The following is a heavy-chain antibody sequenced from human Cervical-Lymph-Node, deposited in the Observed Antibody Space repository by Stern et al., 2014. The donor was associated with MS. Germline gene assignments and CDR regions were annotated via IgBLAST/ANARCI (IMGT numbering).Heavy chain of an antibody. CDR2: IIPICGTA. J-gene: IGHJ6*02. D-gene: IGHD4-11*01. Sequence: VQLVESGAEVKKPGSSVKVSCQASGGTFSSYPISWVRQAPGQGLEWMGGIIPICGTANFAQKFQGRLTITADESTSTAYMELGSLRSEDTAVYYCARDRDSTVTTFGGLDVWGQGTPVTVSS. V-gene: IGHV1-69*01. CDR1: GGTFSSYP. CDR3: ARDRDSTVTTFGGLDV.